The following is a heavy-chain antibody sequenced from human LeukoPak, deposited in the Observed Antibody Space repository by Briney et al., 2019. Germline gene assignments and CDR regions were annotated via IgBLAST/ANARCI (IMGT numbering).Heavy chain of an antibody. CDR3: ARDVHRANDYVDY. CDR2: ISSSSSYI. CDR1: GFTFSSYS. V-gene: IGHV3-21*01. J-gene: IGHJ4*02. Sequence: GGSLRLSCAASGFTFSSYSMNWVRQAPGKGLEWVSSISSSSSYIYYADSVKGRFTISRDNAKNSLYLQMNSLRAEDTAVYYCARDVHRANDYVDYWGQGTLVTVSS. D-gene: IGHD4/OR15-4a*01.